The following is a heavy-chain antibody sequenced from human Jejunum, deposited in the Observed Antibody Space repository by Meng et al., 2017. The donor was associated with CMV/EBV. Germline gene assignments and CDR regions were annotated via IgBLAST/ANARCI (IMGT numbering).Heavy chain of an antibody. J-gene: IGHJ4*02. CDR1: GDSVSSGSSY. Sequence: VSGDSVSSGSSYWSWIRQPPGTGLEWIGYIYYSGKINYNPSLKSRVTISVDTSKNQFSLKLSSVTAADTAVYFCARYYSGWYFDYWGQGTLGTVSS. CDR2: IYYSGKI. V-gene: IGHV4-61*01. D-gene: IGHD5-12*01. CDR3: ARYYSGWYFDY.